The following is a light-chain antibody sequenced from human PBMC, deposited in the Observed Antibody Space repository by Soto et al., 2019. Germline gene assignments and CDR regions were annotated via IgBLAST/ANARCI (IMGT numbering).Light chain of an antibody. Sequence: EIIITHSTGTLSFSPWYNSTLSCMSSQSVSSYLAWYQQKPGQAPRLLIYDASNRATGIPARFSGSGSGTDFTLTISSLEPEDFAVYYCQQRSNWLSITFGQGTRLEIK. CDR1: QSVSSY. CDR3: QQRSNWLSIT. CDR2: DAS. V-gene: IGKV3-11*01. J-gene: IGKJ5*01.